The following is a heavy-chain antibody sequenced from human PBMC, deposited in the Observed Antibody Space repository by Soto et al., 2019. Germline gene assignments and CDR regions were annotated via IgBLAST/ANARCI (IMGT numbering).Heavy chain of an antibody. CDR3: AAAVTIIYNNAPYAFDM. Sequence: QMQLVQSGPEVKKPGPSVRVSCKASGFTFGNSAVHWARQARGQRLEWMGWLLVGSGGTNYAENFEERGTIARDMSTSTAYMERSSLRSEETAVDFCAAAVTIIYNNAPYAFDMWGQGTLVTVSS. CDR2: LLVGSGGT. V-gene: IGHV1-58*01. CDR1: GFTFGNSA. J-gene: IGHJ3*02. D-gene: IGHD4-4*01.